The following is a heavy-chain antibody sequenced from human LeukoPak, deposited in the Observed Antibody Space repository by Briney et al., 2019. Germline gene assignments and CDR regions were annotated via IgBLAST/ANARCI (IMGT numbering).Heavy chain of an antibody. CDR3: ARWLGNGFDM. Sequence: PSETLSLTCTVSGYSITSGYNWAWIRQPPGKVLEWIGSIYHSGSAYYNPSLKSRVTISVDTSKNQFSLKLSSVTAADTAVFYCARWLGNGFDMWGQGTMVTVSS. CDR1: GYSITSGYN. J-gene: IGHJ3*02. D-gene: IGHD6-19*01. V-gene: IGHV4-38-2*02. CDR2: IYHSGSA.